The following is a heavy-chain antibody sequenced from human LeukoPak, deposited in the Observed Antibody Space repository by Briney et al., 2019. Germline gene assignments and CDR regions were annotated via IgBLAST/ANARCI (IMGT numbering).Heavy chain of an antibody. V-gene: IGHV3-21*01. CDR1: GFTFNNYA. Sequence: GGSLRLSCATSGFTFNNYAMGWVRQAPGKGLEWVSSISSSSSYIYYADSVKGRFTISRDNAKNSLYLQMNSLRAEDTAVYYCAREGLTYYYGSGSRGNWFDPWGQGTLVTVSS. CDR2: ISSSSSYI. CDR3: AREGLTYYYGSGSRGNWFDP. D-gene: IGHD3-10*01. J-gene: IGHJ5*02.